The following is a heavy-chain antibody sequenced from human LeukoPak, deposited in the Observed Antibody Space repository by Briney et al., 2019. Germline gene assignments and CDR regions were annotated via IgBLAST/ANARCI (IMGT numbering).Heavy chain of an antibody. Sequence: GGSLRLSCAASGFTVSSNYMSWVRQAPGKGLEWVPVIYSGGSTYYADSVKGRFTISRDNSKNTLYLQMNSLRAEDTAVYYCARDRTYYDILTGYRAYDDYWGQGTPVTVSS. D-gene: IGHD3-9*01. CDR1: GFTVSSNY. J-gene: IGHJ4*02. V-gene: IGHV3-53*01. CDR2: IYSGGST. CDR3: ARDRTYYDILTGYRAYDDY.